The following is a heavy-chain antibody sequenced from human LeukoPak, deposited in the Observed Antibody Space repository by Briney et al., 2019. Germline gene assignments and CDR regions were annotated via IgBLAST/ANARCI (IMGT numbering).Heavy chain of an antibody. J-gene: IGHJ4*02. CDR1: GGSISSYY. V-gene: IGHV4-4*07. Sequence: PSETLSLTCTVSGGSISSYYWSWIRQPAGKGLEWIGRIYTSGSTNYNPSLKSRVTMSVDTSKNQFSLKLSSVTAADTAVYYCARDTYYYDSNGYPPDYWGQGTLVTVSS. CDR2: IYTSGST. D-gene: IGHD3-22*01. CDR3: ARDTYYYDSNGYPPDY.